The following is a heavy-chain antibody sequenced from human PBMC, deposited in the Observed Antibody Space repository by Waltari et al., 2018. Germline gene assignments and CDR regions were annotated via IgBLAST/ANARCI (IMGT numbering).Heavy chain of an antibody. D-gene: IGHD5-12*01. CDR1: GFTFRSYA. CDR2: ISYDGSNK. Sequence: QVQLVESGGGVVQPGRSLRLSCAASGFTFRSYAMHRVRPAPGKGLEWVAVISYDGSNKYYADSGKGRFTISRDNSKNTLYLQMNSLRAEDTAVYYCARVIVATTPPPYYYYGMDVWGQGTTVTVSS. CDR3: ARVIVATTPPPYYYYGMDV. V-gene: IGHV3-30*01. J-gene: IGHJ6*02.